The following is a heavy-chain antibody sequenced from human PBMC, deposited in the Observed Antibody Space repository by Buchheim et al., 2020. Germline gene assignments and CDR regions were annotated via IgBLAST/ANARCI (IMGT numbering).Heavy chain of an antibody. V-gene: IGHV4-34*01. Sequence: QVQLQQRGAGLLKPSETLSLTCAVYGGSFSGYYWSWIRQPPGKGLEWIGEINHSGSTNYNPPLKSRVTISVDTSKTQFSLKLSSVTAADTAVYYCARGCPPIAAADYGMDVWGQGTT. D-gene: IGHD6-13*01. CDR2: INHSGST. J-gene: IGHJ6*02. CDR1: GGSFSGYY. CDR3: ARGCPPIAAADYGMDV.